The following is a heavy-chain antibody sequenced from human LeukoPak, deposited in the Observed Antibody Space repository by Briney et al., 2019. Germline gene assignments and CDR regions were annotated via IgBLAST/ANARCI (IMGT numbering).Heavy chain of an antibody. Sequence: GGSLRLSCAASGFTFSSYWMSWVRQAPGKGLEWVANIKQDGSEKYYVDSVKGRFTISRDNSKNTLYLQMNSLRAEDTAVYYCAKERIRGVPSVWGQGTLVTVSS. CDR1: GFTFSSYW. CDR2: IKQDGSEK. J-gene: IGHJ4*02. CDR3: AKERIRGVPSV. V-gene: IGHV3-7*03. D-gene: IGHD3-10*01.